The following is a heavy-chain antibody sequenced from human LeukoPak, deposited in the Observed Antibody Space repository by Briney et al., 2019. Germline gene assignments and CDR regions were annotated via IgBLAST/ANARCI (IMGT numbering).Heavy chain of an antibody. J-gene: IGHJ4*02. CDR1: GYTFSNYG. V-gene: IGHV1-18*01. CDR2: ISGYNGNK. D-gene: IGHD6-19*01. Sequence: ASVKVSCKASGYTFSNYGISWVRQAPGQGLEWMGWISGYNGNKKYVQKLQGRVTMTTDTSTSTAYMELRSLRSDDTAVYYCARGLAVAGGVDYWGQGTLVTVSS. CDR3: ARGLAVAGGVDY.